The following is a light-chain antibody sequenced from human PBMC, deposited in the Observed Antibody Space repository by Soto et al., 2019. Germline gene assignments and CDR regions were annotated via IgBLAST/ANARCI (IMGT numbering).Light chain of an antibody. CDR3: QQYGGSPRT. Sequence: EIVLTQSPGTLSLSPGERATLSCRASESVSSSYLAYYQQKPGQAPRLLIYGASTRATVIADRFSGSGSGTFFTLTISMLEPEDSAVYYCQQYGGSPRTFGQGTKVEIK. CDR1: ESVSSSY. V-gene: IGKV3-20*01. J-gene: IGKJ1*01. CDR2: GAS.